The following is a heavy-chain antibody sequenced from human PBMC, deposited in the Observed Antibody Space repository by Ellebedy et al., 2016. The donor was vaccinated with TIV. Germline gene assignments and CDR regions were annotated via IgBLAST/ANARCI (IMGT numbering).Heavy chain of an antibody. D-gene: IGHD6-19*01. CDR2: IYPGDSDT. J-gene: IGHJ6*02. V-gene: IGHV5-51*01. Sequence: GESLKISXKGSGYSFTSYWIGWVRQMPGKGLEWMGIIYPGDSDTRYSPSFQGQVTISADKSISTAYLQWSSLKASDTAMYYCASQNLGYSSGGDEGRMDVWGQGTTVTVSS. CDR3: ASQNLGYSSGGDEGRMDV. CDR1: GYSFTSYW.